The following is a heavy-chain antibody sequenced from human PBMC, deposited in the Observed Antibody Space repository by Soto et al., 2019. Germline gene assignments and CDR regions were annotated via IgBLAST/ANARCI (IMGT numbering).Heavy chain of an antibody. CDR3: AKPLRFLEWFPPSYYGMDV. J-gene: IGHJ6*02. CDR2: ISYDGSNK. D-gene: IGHD3-3*01. CDR1: GFTFSSYG. Sequence: GGSLRLSCAASGFTFSSYGMHWVRQAPGKGLEWVAVISYDGSNKYYADSVKGRFTISRDNSKNTLYLQMNSLRAEDTAVYYCAKPLRFLEWFPPSYYGMDVWGQGTTVTVSS. V-gene: IGHV3-30*18.